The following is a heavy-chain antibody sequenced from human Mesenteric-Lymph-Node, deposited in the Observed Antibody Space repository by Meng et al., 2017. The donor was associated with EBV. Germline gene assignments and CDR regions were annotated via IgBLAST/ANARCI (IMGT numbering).Heavy chain of an antibody. CDR2: IYYSGST. V-gene: IGHV4-30-4*01. CDR1: GGSISSGGYY. J-gene: IGHJ4*02. CDR3: ARVVGDSTGFEY. Sequence: QVQLQESGPGLVKHSXXLCLTCAVSGGSISSGGYYWSWIRQPPGKGLEWIGYIYYSGSTYYNPSLKSRLTISLDTSKNQFSLKLSSVTAADTAVYYCARVVGDSTGFEYWGQGTLVTVSS. D-gene: IGHD4-17*01.